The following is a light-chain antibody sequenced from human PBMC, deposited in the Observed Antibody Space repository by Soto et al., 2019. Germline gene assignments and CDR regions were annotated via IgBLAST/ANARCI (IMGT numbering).Light chain of an antibody. Sequence: DIQMTQSPSSLSASVGDRVTITYRASQTISNYLNWYHQKPGKPPKLLIYGISTLQSGVPSRFSGSGSGTDFTLTISSLQPEDFATYYCQQSFNTPYTFGQGTELEVK. CDR3: QQSFNTPYT. CDR1: QTISNY. J-gene: IGKJ2*01. V-gene: IGKV1-39*01. CDR2: GIS.